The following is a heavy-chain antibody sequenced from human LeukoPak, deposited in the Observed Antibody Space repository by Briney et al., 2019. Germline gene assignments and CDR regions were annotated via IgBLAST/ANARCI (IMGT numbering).Heavy chain of an antibody. J-gene: IGHJ4*02. CDR1: GGSIISADHY. D-gene: IGHD3-9*01. V-gene: IGHV4-30-4*01. Sequence: TSETLSLTCTVSGGSIISADHYWSWIRQPPGKGLEWIGYIFYSGSTYYKSSLKSRLTISVDTSKNQFSLKLSSVTAADTAVYYCARGYYDVLTNYPKNFDQWGQGTLVTVSS. CDR3: ARGYYDVLTNYPKNFDQ. CDR2: IFYSGST.